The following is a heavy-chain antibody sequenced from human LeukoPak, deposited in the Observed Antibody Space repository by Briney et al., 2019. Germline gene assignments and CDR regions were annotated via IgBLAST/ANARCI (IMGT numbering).Heavy chain of an antibody. CDR2: IKQDGSEK. D-gene: IGHD3-22*01. CDR1: GFTFSSYW. J-gene: IGHJ3*02. V-gene: IGHV3-7*01. Sequence: GGSLRLSCAASGFTFSSYWMSWVRQAPGKGLEWVANIKQDGSEKYYVDSVKGRFTISRDNAKNSLYLQMNSLRAENTAVYYCARARDSSGYTDAFDIWGQGTMVTVFS. CDR3: ARARDSSGYTDAFDI.